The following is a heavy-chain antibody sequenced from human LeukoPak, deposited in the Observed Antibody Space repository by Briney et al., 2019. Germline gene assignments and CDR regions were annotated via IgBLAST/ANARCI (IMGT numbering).Heavy chain of an antibody. J-gene: IGHJ3*02. D-gene: IGHD2-15*01. CDR1: GGSIISSDYH. CDR3: ARHCCSGPAKRVFDI. CDR2: ISYSGNT. Sequence: PSETLSLTCTVSGGSIISSDYHWGWVRQPPGKGLEWIGTISYSGNTDYNPSLRSRVTISVDTSNNQLSLRLGSATAADTAVYHCARHCCSGPAKRVFDIWGQGTMVTVSS. V-gene: IGHV4-39*01.